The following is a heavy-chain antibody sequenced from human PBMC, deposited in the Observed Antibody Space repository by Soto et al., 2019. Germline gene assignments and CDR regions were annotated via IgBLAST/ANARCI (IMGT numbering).Heavy chain of an antibody. Sequence: SQTLSLTCTVSGGSISSYYSSWIRQPPGKGLEWIGYIYYSGSTNYNPSLKSRVTISVDPSENQFSLKLSSVSAADAAVYYCARVKSPMVRGGLYYFDYWGQGTLVTLSS. CDR1: GGSISSYY. D-gene: IGHD3-10*01. V-gene: IGHV4-59*01. J-gene: IGHJ4*02. CDR3: ARVKSPMVRGGLYYFDY. CDR2: IYYSGST.